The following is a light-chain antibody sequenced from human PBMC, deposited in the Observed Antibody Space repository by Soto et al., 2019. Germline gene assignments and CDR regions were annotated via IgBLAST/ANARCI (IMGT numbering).Light chain of an antibody. CDR1: QDIRSD. CDR2: ATS. J-gene: IGKJ4*01. CDR3: LQDNRYPLT. Sequence: AIQMTQFPSSLSASVGDRVTITCRASQDIRSDLGWYQQRPGKAPQLLIYATSSLQSGVPSRFSGSGSGTDFTLTITSLQPEDFVTYHCLQDNRYPLTFGGGTKVEI. V-gene: IGKV1-6*01.